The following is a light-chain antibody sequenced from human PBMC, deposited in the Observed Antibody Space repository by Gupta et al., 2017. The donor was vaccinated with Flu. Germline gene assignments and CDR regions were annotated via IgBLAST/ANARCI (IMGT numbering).Light chain of an antibody. CDR3: QQHGNSPS. Sequence: GERATLSCRASQSINSNHLAWYQQKPGQAPRLLIYGASNRATDIPDRFSGSGSGTDFTLTINSLESEDVAVFYCQQHGNSPSFGQGTKVEIK. V-gene: IGKV3-20*01. CDR2: GAS. J-gene: IGKJ1*01. CDR1: QSINSNH.